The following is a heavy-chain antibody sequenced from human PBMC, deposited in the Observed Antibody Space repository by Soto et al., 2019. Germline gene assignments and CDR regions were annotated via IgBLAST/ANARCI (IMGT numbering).Heavy chain of an antibody. CDR3: AKGPGGVGATRYFDY. CDR1: GFTFSSYA. J-gene: IGHJ4*02. D-gene: IGHD1-26*01. CDR2: ISGSGGST. V-gene: IGHV3-23*01. Sequence: GGSLRLSCAASGFTFSSYAMSWVRRAPGKGLEWVSAISGSGGSTYYADSVKGRFTISRDNSKNTLYLQMNSLRAEDTAVYYCAKGPGGVGATRYFDYWGQGTLVTVSS.